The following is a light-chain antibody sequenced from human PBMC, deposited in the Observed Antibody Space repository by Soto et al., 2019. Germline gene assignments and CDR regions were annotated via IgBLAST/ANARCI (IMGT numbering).Light chain of an antibody. CDR2: AAS. J-gene: IGKJ3*01. V-gene: IGKV1-39*01. CDR1: QSISTY. Sequence: DIQMTQSPSSLSASVGDRVTITCRASQSISTYLNWYQQKXGKAPKLLIYAASSLQSGVPSRFSGSGSGTDFILTISNLQPEDFATYYCQQSYSTPRTFGPGTKVDIK. CDR3: QQSYSTPRT.